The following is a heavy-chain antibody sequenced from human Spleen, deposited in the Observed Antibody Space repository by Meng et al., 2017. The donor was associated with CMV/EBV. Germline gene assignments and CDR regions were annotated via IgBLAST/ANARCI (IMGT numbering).Heavy chain of an antibody. J-gene: IGHJ4*02. CDR3: ARTEYSSGWVLDY. V-gene: IGHV4-30-4*08. D-gene: IGHD6-19*01. CDR2: NYYSGTT. Sequence: SGDSISSGDNYWSWSRHPPGKGLEGVGRNYYSGTTYYNPSLKNRVIMSVDTSKNQFSLTVTSVTAADTAVYYCARTEYSSGWVLDYWGQGTLVTVSS. CDR1: GDSISSGDNY.